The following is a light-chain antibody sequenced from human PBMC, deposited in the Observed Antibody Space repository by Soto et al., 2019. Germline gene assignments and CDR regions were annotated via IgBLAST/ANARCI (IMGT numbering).Light chain of an antibody. CDR1: QSVSSN. CDR3: QQYSSSPRT. Sequence: EIMMTQSPATLSVSPGERVTLSCRASQSVSSNLAWYQQKPGQAPRLLIYGASTRATGIPDRFSGSGSGTDFSLTISRLEPEDFAVYHCQQYSSSPRTFGQGRLLEIK. CDR2: GAS. J-gene: IGKJ5*01. V-gene: IGKV3-15*01.